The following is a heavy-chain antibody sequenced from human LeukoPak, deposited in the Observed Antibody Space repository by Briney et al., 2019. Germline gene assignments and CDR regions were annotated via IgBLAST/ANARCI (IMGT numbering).Heavy chain of an antibody. V-gene: IGHV4-34*01. CDR2: INHSGST. CDR1: GGSFSGYY. CDR3: ARRISNY. J-gene: IGHJ4*02. Sequence: SETLSLTCAVYGGSFSGYYWSWIRQPPGKGLEWIGEINHSGSTNYNPSLKSRVTISVDTSKNQFSLKLSSATAADTAVYYCARRISNYWGQGTLVTVSS.